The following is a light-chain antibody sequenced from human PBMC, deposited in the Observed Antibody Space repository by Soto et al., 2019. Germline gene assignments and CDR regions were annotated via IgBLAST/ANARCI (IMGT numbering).Light chain of an antibody. Sequence: QSALTQPASVSGSPGQSTTIFCTGTSSDVGAYNYVSWYQQYPGKAPKVIIFEVRKRPSGVSNRFSGSKSGDTASLTISGLQAEDEADYYCSSYRSSTTFVFGTGTKVTVL. J-gene: IGLJ1*01. CDR3: SSYRSSTTFV. CDR2: EVR. CDR1: SSDVGAYNY. V-gene: IGLV2-14*01.